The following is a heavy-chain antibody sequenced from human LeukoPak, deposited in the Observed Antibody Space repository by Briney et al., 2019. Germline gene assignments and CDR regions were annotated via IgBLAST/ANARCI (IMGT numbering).Heavy chain of an antibody. CDR3: ARVLVGAYRGLVDY. CDR2: IYYSGST. D-gene: IGHD1-26*01. CDR1: GGSISTSSYY. J-gene: IGHJ4*02. V-gene: IGHV4-39*07. Sequence: SETLSLTCTVSGGSISTSSYYWGWIRQPPGKGLECIGNIYYSGSTYYNPSLKSRVTISVDTSKNQFSLKLSSVTAADTAVYYCARVLVGAYRGLVDYWGQGTLVTVSS.